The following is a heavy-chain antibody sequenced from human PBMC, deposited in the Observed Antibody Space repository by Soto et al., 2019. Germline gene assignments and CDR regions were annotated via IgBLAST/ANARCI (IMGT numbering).Heavy chain of an antibody. J-gene: IGHJ4*02. V-gene: IGHV1-69*12. CDR3: VRVVAIPGYPDN. CDR1: GGTFSSYA. D-gene: IGHD5-12*01. CDR2: IVPIVDTS. Sequence: QVQLVQSGAEVRQPASSEKISCKTSGGTFSSYAISGVQQAPGQGLEWMGGIVPIVDTSTYAQKFQGRVTITADESTSTVYMDLSSLRSDHTAVYYCVRVVAIPGYPDNWGQGTLVTVSS.